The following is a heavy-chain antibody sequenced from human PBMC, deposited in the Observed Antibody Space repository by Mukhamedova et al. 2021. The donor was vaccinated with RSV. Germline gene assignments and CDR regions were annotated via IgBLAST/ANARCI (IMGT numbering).Heavy chain of an antibody. CDR2: ISYDGSNK. CDR1: SSYA. D-gene: IGHD3-10*01. J-gene: IGHJ4*02. CDR3: ARSPGFSGSPFDY. Sequence: SSYAMHWVRQAPGKGLEWVAVISYDGSNKYYADSVKGRFTISRDNSKNTLYLQMNSLRAEDTAVYYCARSPGFSGSPFDYWAREP. V-gene: IGHV3-30*04.